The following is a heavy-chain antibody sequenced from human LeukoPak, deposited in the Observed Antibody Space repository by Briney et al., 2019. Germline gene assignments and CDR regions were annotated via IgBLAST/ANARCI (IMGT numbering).Heavy chain of an antibody. Sequence: SETLSLTCTVSGGSISSSSYYWGWIRQPPGKGLEWIGSIYYSGSTYYNPSLKSRVTISVDTSKNQFSLKLSSVTAADTAVYYCARDLRVVPVAIESNDAFDIWGQGTMVTVSS. CDR2: IYYSGST. D-gene: IGHD2-2*01. J-gene: IGHJ3*02. CDR3: ARDLRVVPVAIESNDAFDI. V-gene: IGHV4-39*07. CDR1: GGSISSSSYY.